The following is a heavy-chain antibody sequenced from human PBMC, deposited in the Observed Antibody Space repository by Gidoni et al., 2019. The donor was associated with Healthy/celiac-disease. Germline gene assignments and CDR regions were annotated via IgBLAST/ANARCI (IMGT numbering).Heavy chain of an antibody. J-gene: IGHJ3*02. D-gene: IGHD2-2*01. Sequence: EVPLLETGGGLLQPGWSLRLSCAASGFTVSSNYMRWVRQAPGKGLEWVSVIYSGGSTYYADSVKGRFTISRDNSKNTRYLQRNSLRAEDTAVYYCARAVAAADAFDIWGQGTMVTVSS. V-gene: IGHV3-53*02. CDR3: ARAVAAADAFDI. CDR1: GFTVSSNY. CDR2: IYSGGST.